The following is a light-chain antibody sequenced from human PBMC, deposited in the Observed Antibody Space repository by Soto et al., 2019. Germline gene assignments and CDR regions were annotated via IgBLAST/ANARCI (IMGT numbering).Light chain of an antibody. V-gene: IGKV1-5*01. CDR1: QYISNW. CDR3: QQYNSFSGT. J-gene: IGKJ4*01. Sequence: EIQMTQSPSALSASAGDRVTITCRASQYISNWVAWYQQKPGKAPKLLIYDASTLESGVPSRFTGSVSQTEFTLTINSLQPDDFGTYFCQQYNSFSGTFGGGTRVDIK. CDR2: DAS.